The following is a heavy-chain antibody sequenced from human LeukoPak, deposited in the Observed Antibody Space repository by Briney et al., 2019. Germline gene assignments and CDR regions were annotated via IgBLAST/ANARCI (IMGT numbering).Heavy chain of an antibody. D-gene: IGHD2-15*01. J-gene: IGHJ5*02. Sequence: PSETLSLTCTVSGGSISSSSYYWGWIRQPPGKGLEWIGSIYYSGTTYYNPSLKSRVAISVDTSKNQFSLKLSSVTAADTAVYYCARPSAVVAKHRRVFDPWGQGTLVTVSS. V-gene: IGHV4-39*07. CDR3: ARPSAVVAKHRRVFDP. CDR1: GGSISSSSYY. CDR2: IYYSGTT.